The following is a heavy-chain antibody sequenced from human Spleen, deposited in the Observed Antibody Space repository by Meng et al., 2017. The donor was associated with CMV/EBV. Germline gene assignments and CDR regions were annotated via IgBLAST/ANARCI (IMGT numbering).Heavy chain of an antibody. J-gene: IGHJ6*02. CDR3: AKSRVPAYYFYDMDV. CDR2: ISWDGGST. V-gene: IGHV3-43*01. CDR1: GFTFADYT. Sequence: LSLTCAASGFTFADYTMHWVRQAPGKGLEWVSLISWDGGSTYYADSVKGRFTISRDNSKNSLYLQMNSLRTEDTAYYYCAKSRVPAYYFYDMDVWGRGTTVTVSS. D-gene: IGHD2-2*01.